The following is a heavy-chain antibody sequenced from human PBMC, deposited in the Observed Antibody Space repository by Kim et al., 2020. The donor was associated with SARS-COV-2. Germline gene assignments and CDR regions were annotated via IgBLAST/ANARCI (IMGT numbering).Heavy chain of an antibody. Sequence: SETLSLTCTVSGGSISSSSYYWGWIRQPPGKGLEWIGSIYYSGSTYYNPSLKSRVTISVDTSKNQFSLKLSSVTAADTAVYYCARATTVTPRWFDPWGQGTLVTVSS. CDR3: ARATTVTPRWFDP. D-gene: IGHD4-17*01. CDR2: IYYSGST. J-gene: IGHJ5*02. V-gene: IGHV4-39*07. CDR1: GGSISSSSYY.